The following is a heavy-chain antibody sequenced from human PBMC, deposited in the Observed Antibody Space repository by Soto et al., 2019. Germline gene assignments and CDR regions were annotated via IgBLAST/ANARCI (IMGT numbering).Heavy chain of an antibody. CDR3: ARDLHYHSSGYGLGAFDN. D-gene: IGHD3-22*01. V-gene: IGHV1-18*01. CDR1: GYTFTSYG. CDR2: ISAYNGNT. J-gene: IGHJ3*02. Sequence: AAVKVSCKASGYTFTSYGISWVRQAPGQGLEWMGWISAYNGNTNYAQKLQGRVTMTTDTSTSTAYMELRSLRSDDTAVYYCARDLHYHSSGYGLGAFDNWGQGKMVTVSS.